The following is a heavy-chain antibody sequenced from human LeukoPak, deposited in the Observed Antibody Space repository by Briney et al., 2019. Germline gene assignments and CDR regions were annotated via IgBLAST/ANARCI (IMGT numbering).Heavy chain of an antibody. Sequence: PGGSLRLSCTVSGFTFSSRWMHWVRQAPGKGLVWVAVIKNDGNSNYADSVKGRFIASRDDAGNTVYLQMSSLRADDTAVYYCHPLAYITDWGQGTLVTVSS. CDR2: IKNDGNS. CDR3: HPLAYITD. J-gene: IGHJ4*02. D-gene: IGHD3-10*01. V-gene: IGHV3-74*01. CDR1: GFTFSSRW.